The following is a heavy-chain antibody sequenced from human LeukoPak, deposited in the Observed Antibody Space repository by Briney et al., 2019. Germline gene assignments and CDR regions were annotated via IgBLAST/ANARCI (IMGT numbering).Heavy chain of an antibody. CDR3: AIGVYSGYGSGPDWFDR. CDR1: GYSFTGYY. J-gene: IGHJ5*02. D-gene: IGHD5-12*01. V-gene: IGHV1-2*02. Sequence: ASVKVSCKASGYSFTGYYMHWVRQAPRQGLEWMGGINPNRGGTNHPQKFQGGVTMTRDTSISPAYMELSRLRSDNTAVYYCAIGVYSGYGSGPDWFDRWGQG. CDR2: INPNRGGT.